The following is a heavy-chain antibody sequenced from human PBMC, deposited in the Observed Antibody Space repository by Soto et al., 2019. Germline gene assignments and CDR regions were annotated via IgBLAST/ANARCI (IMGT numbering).Heavy chain of an antibody. J-gene: IGHJ4*02. CDR2: VSSSTYI. Sequence: EVQLVDSGGGLVKPGGSLRLSCAASGLTFSSYTMNWVRQAPGKGLEWVSSVSSSTYIYYADSVKGRFTISRDNAKNSLYLQMNSLRAEDTAIYYCARGSHSTTWYGGQFDYWGQGTLVTVSS. D-gene: IGHD6-13*01. CDR1: GLTFSSYT. CDR3: ARGSHSTTWYGGQFDY. V-gene: IGHV3-21*01.